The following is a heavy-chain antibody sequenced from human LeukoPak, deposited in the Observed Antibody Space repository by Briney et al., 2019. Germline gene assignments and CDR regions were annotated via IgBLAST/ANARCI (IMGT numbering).Heavy chain of an antibody. CDR3: ARRIAVAALMDAFDI. CDR1: GYSISSGYY. V-gene: IGHV4-38-2*01. Sequence: PSETLSLTCAVSGYSISSGYYWGWIRQPPGKGLEWIGSIYHSGSTYYNPSLKSRVTISVDTSKNQFSLKLSSVTAAHTAVYYCARRIAVAALMDAFDIWGQGTMVTVSS. J-gene: IGHJ3*02. CDR2: IYHSGST. D-gene: IGHD6-19*01.